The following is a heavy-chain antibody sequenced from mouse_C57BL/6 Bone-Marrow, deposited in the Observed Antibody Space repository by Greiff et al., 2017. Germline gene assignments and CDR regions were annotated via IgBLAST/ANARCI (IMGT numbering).Heavy chain of an antibody. Sequence: QVHVKQSGAELVKPGASVKISCKASGYAFSSYWMNWVKQRPGKGLEWIGQIYPGDGDTNYNGKFKGKATLTADKSSSTAYMQLSSLTSEDSAVYFCARRGGSSFRYWYFDVWGTGTTVTVSS. CDR1: GYAFSSYW. CDR3: ARRGGSSFRYWYFDV. V-gene: IGHV1-80*01. J-gene: IGHJ1*03. D-gene: IGHD1-1*01. CDR2: IYPGDGDT.